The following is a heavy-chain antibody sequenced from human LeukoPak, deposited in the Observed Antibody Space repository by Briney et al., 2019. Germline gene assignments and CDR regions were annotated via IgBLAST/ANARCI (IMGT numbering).Heavy chain of an antibody. D-gene: IGHD1-1*01. J-gene: IGHJ3*02. Sequence: KPSETLSLTCTVSVGSITSYYWNWICQPPGKGLWCIGSVQYSGSTYYSPSLKSRVAISVDTSKNQLSLNLTSVTAADTAVYYCARGTWSPAFDIWGLGTMVTVSS. CDR1: VGSITSYY. CDR2: VQYSGST. CDR3: ARGTWSPAFDI. V-gene: IGHV4-59*01.